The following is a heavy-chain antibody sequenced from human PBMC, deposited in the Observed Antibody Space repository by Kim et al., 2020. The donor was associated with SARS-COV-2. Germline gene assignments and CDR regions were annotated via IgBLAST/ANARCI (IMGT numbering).Heavy chain of an antibody. J-gene: IGHJ1*01. CDR2: INTGNGNT. V-gene: IGHV1-3*04. CDR3: ARYHYASGERYFQH. CDR1: GYTFTSYA. D-gene: IGHD3-10*01. Sequence: ASVKVSCKASGYTFTSYAIHWVRQAPGQRLEWMGWINTGNGNTKYSQKFQGRVTITRDTSATTAYMELSSLRSEDTAVYYYARYHYASGERYFQHWGQGTLVTVSS.